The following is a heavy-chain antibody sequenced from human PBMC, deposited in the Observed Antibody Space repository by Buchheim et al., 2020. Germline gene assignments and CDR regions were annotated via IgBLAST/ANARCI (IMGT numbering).Heavy chain of an antibody. CDR3: ARENDYYDSSGYFDY. CDR2: IYYSGST. Sequence: QVQLQESGPGLVKPSETLSLTCTVSDGSISSYYWSWIRQPPGKGLEWIGYIYYSGSTNYNPSLKSRVTISVDTSENQFSLKLTSVTAADTAVYYCARENDYYDSSGYFDYWGQGTL. CDR1: DGSISSYY. J-gene: IGHJ4*02. V-gene: IGHV4-59*01. D-gene: IGHD3-22*01.